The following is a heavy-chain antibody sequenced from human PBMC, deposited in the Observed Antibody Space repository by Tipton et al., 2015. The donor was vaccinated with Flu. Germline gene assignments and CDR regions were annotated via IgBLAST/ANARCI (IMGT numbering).Heavy chain of an antibody. Sequence: TLSLTCTVSGGSINSYYWSWIRQPAGQGLQWIGRIYTSGSTNYNFSLNSRVTISVDTSKNQFYLRLTSVTAADTAIYCCARDRSGSSSYYGAFDIWGQGTMVNVSS. CDR3: ARDRSGSSSYYGAFDI. CDR2: IYTSGST. D-gene: IGHD3-10*01. CDR1: GGSINSYY. V-gene: IGHV4-4*07. J-gene: IGHJ3*02.